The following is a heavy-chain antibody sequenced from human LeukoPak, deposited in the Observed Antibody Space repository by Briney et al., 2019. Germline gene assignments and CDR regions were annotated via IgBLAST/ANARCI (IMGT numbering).Heavy chain of an antibody. D-gene: IGHD3-22*01. V-gene: IGHV1-69*05. CDR2: IIPIFGTA. CDR1: GGTFSSYA. J-gene: IGHJ4*02. CDR3: ATDEGTYYDSSRGTFDY. Sequence: SVKVSCKASGGTFSSYAISWVRQAPGQGLEWMGRIIPIFGTANYAQKFQGRVTITTDESTSTAYMELSSPRSEDTAVYYCATDEGTYYDSSRGTFDYWGQGTLVTVSS.